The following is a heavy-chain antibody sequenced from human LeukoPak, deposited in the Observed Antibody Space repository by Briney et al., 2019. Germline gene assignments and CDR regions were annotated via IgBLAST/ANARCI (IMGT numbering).Heavy chain of an antibody. CDR3: ARDGSFGSGSYADY. D-gene: IGHD3-10*01. J-gene: IGHJ4*02. V-gene: IGHV3-48*03. Sequence: GGSLRLSCAASGFTFSSYEMNWVRQGPGKGLEWVSYISNSGSTKYYADSVKGRFTGSRDNADNLLYLQMNSLRAEDTAVYYCARDGSFGSGSYADYWGQGTLVTVSS. CDR2: ISNSGSTK. CDR1: GFTFSSYE.